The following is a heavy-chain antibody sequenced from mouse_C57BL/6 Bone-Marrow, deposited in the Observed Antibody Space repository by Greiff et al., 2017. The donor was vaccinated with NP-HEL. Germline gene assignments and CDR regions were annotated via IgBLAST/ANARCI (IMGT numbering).Heavy chain of an antibody. D-gene: IGHD1-1*01. CDR1: GYAFSSSW. Sequence: VQLQQSGPELVKPGASVKISCKASGYAFSSSWMNWVKQRPGKGLEWIGRIYPGDGDTNYNGTFKGKATLTADKSSSTAYMQLSSLTSEDSAVYVCARSYYGSPNWYFDVWGTGTTVTVSS. CDR2: IYPGDGDT. J-gene: IGHJ1*03. CDR3: ARSYYGSPNWYFDV. V-gene: IGHV1-82*01.